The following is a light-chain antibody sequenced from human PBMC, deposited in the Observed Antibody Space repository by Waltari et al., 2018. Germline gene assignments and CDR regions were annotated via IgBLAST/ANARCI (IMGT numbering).Light chain of an antibody. J-gene: IGKJ1*01. Sequence: DIQMTQSPSSLSASVGDRVTITCRESQSISSYLNWYQQKPGKAPNLLIYAASTLQSGVPSRFSGSGSGTDFTLTISSLQPEDFASYYCQQSYSTPWTFGQGTKVEI. CDR1: QSISSY. CDR3: QQSYSTPWT. CDR2: AAS. V-gene: IGKV1-39*01.